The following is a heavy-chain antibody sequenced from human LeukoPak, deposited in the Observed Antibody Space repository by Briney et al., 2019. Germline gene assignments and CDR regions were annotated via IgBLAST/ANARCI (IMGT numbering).Heavy chain of an antibody. Sequence: PSETLSLTCTVSGGSISSYYWNWIRRPPGKGLEWIGYIYYTGTTNYNPSLKSRVTMSVDTSKNQFSLKLSSVTAADTAVYCCARQALKAGFVDYWGQGTLVTVSS. CDR1: GGSISSYY. D-gene: IGHD2-15*01. J-gene: IGHJ4*02. CDR3: ARQALKAGFVDY. V-gene: IGHV4-59*08. CDR2: IYYTGTT.